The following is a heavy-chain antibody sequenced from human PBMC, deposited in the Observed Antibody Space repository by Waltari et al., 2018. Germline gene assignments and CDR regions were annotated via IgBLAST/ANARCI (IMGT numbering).Heavy chain of an antibody. Sequence: EVQLVESGGGLVQPGGSLRLSCVASGFTFNTFWMSWVRQAPGKDLDVVTDIKQDGSDTYYAVSVKGRFTVSRDNAKNSLYLQMNSLRVEDTAVYYCARDWEGDRPNFDYWGQGTLVIVSS. CDR1: GFTFNTFW. J-gene: IGHJ4*02. CDR3: ARDWEGDRPNFDY. V-gene: IGHV3-7*04. CDR2: IKQDGSDT. D-gene: IGHD1-26*01.